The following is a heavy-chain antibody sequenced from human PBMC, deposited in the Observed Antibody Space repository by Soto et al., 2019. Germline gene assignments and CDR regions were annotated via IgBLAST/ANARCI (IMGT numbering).Heavy chain of an antibody. D-gene: IGHD1-1*01. CDR3: VRGGPGGLFDP. Sequence: PWGSLWLSCAVSGFPCGDSYINWIRQAPGKGLEWLSYISPGSRYPAYADSVKGRFTISRDNAKRSLYLQMMSLTAEDTAIYYCVRGGPGGLFDPWGQGTMVTVSS. V-gene: IGHV3-11*06. J-gene: IGHJ5*02. CDR2: ISPGSRYP. CDR1: GFPCGDSY.